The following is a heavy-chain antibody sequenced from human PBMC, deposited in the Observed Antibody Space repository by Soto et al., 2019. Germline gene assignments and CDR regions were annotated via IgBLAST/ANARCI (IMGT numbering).Heavy chain of an antibody. D-gene: IGHD1-1*01. J-gene: IGHJ4*02. V-gene: IGHV3-48*01. Sequence: SLRLSCAASGFTFSSYILNWVRQAPWKGLEWVSYITSSSSSIYYADSVKGRFTISRDNAKNSLYLQMNSLRAEDTAVYYCARSIPSTGTSDWGQGTLVTVSS. CDR1: GFTFSSYI. CDR3: ARSIPSTGTSD. CDR2: ITSSSSSI.